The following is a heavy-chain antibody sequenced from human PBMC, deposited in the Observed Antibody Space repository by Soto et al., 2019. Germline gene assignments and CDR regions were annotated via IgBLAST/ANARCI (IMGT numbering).Heavy chain of an antibody. V-gene: IGHV3-48*03. CDR3: VRAPANYYYYGMDV. CDR2: ISSSGSSR. J-gene: IGHJ6*02. Sequence: EVQLVESGGGLVQPGGSLRLSCAASGFTFSSYEMNWVRQAPGKGLEWVSYISSSGSSRYYADSVKGRFTISRGNAKNSLYLQMNSLRAEDTGVYYCVRAPANYYYYGMDVWGQGTTVTVSS. CDR1: GFTFSSYE.